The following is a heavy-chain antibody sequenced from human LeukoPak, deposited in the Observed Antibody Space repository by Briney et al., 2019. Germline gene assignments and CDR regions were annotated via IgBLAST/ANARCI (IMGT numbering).Heavy chain of an antibody. CDR1: GGSVSSGSYY. J-gene: IGHJ4*02. D-gene: IGHD3-16*02. V-gene: IGHV4-61*01. Sequence: PSETLSLTCTVSGGSVSSGSYYWSWIRQPPGKGLEWIGYIYYSGSTNYSPSLKSRVTISVDTSKNQFSLKLSSVTAADTAVYYCARGPRDMITFGGVLVIPTTFDYWGQGTLVTVSS. CDR3: ARGPRDMITFGGVLVIPTTFDY. CDR2: IYYSGST.